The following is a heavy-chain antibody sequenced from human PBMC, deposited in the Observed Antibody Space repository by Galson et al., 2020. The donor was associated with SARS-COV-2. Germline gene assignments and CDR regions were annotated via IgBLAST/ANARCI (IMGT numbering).Heavy chain of an antibody. D-gene: IGHD3-16*01. CDR3: ARHDYGDYNYFNMDV. V-gene: IGHV4-38-2*01. CDR2: MAQRGSP. Sequence: SETLSLTCAVSGYPITSDYSWGCIRQPPGKGLEWIGSMAQRGSPSYHPSLPSRVALSVDTSKNQFSLTVSSVTAADTAVYYCARHDYGDYNYFNMDVWGQGTTVTVSS. CDR1: GYPITSDYS. J-gene: IGHJ6*02.